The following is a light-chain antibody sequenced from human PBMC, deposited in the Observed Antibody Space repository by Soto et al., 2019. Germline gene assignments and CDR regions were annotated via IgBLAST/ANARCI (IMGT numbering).Light chain of an antibody. Sequence: QSALTQPASVSGSPGQSITISCTGTSSDVCTYNYVSWYQQHPGKAPKLIIYEVSNRPSGVSNRFSGSKSGNTASLTISGLQAEDEADYYCSSYTSSTNDVFGTGTKLTVL. J-gene: IGLJ1*01. CDR1: SSDVCTYNY. CDR2: EVS. CDR3: SSYTSSTNDV. V-gene: IGLV2-14*01.